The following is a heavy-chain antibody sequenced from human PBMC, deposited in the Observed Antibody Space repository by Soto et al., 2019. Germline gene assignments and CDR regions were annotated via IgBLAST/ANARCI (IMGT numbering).Heavy chain of an antibody. CDR3: ERQEYCSTTSCYTVDS. CDR2: IYLGDSDT. J-gene: IGHJ4*02. CDR1: GHSFTSYW. Sequence: GESLKISCKGSGHSFTSYWIGWVRQMPGKGLEWMGIIYLGDSDTRYSPSFQGQVTISADRSISTAYLQWSSLKASDTAMYYCERQEYCSTTSCYTVDSWGQGTLVTVSA. D-gene: IGHD2-2*02. V-gene: IGHV5-51*01.